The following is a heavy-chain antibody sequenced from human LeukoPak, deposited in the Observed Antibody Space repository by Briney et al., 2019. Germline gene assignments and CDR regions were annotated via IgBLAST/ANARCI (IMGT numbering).Heavy chain of an antibody. D-gene: IGHD3-9*01. CDR1: GFTFSSYA. V-gene: IGHV3-30-3*01. Sequence: GGSLRLSCAASGFTFSSYAMHWVRQAPGKGLEWVAVISYDGSNKYYADSVKGRFTISRDNSKNTLYLQMNTLRPEDTAVYYCTKGDYDILTALDYWGQGTLVTVSS. J-gene: IGHJ4*02. CDR2: ISYDGSNK. CDR3: TKGDYDILTALDY.